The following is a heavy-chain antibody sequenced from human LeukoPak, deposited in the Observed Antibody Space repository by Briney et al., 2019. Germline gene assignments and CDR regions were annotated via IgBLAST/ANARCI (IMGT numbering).Heavy chain of an antibody. CDR2: VNPNSGNT. CDR3: AREKLRTDNNFDT. CDR1: GYTFTSYD. Sequence: ASVKVSCKASGYTFTSYDINWVRQASGQGLEWMGWVNPNSGNTGYAQKFQGRVTMTMSTSITTAYTELSSLRSEDTAVYYCAREKLRTDNNFDTWGQGTLVTVSS. J-gene: IGHJ5*02. V-gene: IGHV1-8*01. D-gene: IGHD1-1*01.